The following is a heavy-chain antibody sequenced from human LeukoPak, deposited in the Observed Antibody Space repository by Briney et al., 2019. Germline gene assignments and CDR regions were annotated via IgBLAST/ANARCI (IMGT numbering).Heavy chain of an antibody. CDR3: TTTPYGVHG. D-gene: IGHD4-17*01. Sequence: GGSLRLSCAAFGFTSGNAWMSWIRQAPGKGLEWVGRIKSKTDGGTTDYAAPVKGRFTISRDNSKNTLYLQMNSLKTEGTAVYYCTTTPYGVHGWGQGTLVTVSS. V-gene: IGHV3-15*01. CDR1: GFTSGNAW. CDR2: IKSKTDGGTT. J-gene: IGHJ4*02.